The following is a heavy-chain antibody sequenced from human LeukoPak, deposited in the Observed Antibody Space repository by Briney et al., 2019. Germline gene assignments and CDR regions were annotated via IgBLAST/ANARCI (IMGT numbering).Heavy chain of an antibody. CDR2: ISSSSSTI. D-gene: IGHD2-15*01. V-gene: IGHV3-11*04. Sequence: GGSLRLSCAASGFTFNDYYMSWIRQTPGKGLEWVSYISSSSSTIYYADSVKGRFTISRDNAKNSLYLQMNSLRDEDTAVYYCARDKGDGYSDYFDYWGQGTLVTVSS. CDR3: ARDKGDGYSDYFDY. J-gene: IGHJ4*02. CDR1: GFTFNDYY.